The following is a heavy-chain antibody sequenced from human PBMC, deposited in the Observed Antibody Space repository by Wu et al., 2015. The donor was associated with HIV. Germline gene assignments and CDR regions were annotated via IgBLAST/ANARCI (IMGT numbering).Heavy chain of an antibody. CDR1: GYTFTGYY. J-gene: IGHJ4*02. Sequence: QVQLLQSGAEVKKPGASVKVSCKASGYTFTGYYMHWVRQAPGQGLEWMGWINPNSGDTNYAQKFQGRVTMTRATSISTAYMELSRLRSDDTAVYYCARLRGYNYGFLFDYWGQGTLVTVSS. CDR3: ARLRGYNYGFLFDY. D-gene: IGHD5-18*01. V-gene: IGHV1-2*02. CDR2: INPNSGDT.